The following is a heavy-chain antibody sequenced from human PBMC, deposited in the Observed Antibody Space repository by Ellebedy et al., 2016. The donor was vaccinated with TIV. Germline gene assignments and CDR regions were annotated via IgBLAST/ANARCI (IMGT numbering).Heavy chain of an antibody. CDR1: GYTFSNNW. V-gene: IGHV5-10-1*01. CDR2: LHPSDSDT. D-gene: IGHD4-17*01. Sequence: PGGSLRLSCKISGYTFSNNWISWVRPKPGKRLEWIGRLHPSDSDTDYRPSFRGHVTMSVDKSISFAFLQWSSLQASDTAMYYCARRGDSDIDSWGQGTVVTVSP. CDR3: ARRGDSDIDS. J-gene: IGHJ4*02.